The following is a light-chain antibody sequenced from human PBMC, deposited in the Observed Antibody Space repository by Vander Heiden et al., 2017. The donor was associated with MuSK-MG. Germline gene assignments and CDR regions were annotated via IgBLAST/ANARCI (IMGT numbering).Light chain of an antibody. CDR2: CNS. CDR1: SSNIGGGND. CDR3: QSDESSRSHWV. Sequence: QSLLTQPPSVSGAPGQRVTISCTGRSSNIGGGNDVHCYQQRTGTAPKLLICCNSHRRAGVPDRFSGSKCGTSASLATTGLQAEDEADYYCQSDESSRSHWVFGGGTKLTVL. J-gene: IGLJ3*02. V-gene: IGLV1-40*01.